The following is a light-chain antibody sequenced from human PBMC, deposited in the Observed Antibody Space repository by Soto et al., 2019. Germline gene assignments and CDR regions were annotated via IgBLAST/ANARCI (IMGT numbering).Light chain of an antibody. CDR2: SAY. CDR3: HKYASAPFT. V-gene: IGKV1-27*01. CDR1: QDIGYF. Sequence: DIQMTQSPSSLSASVGDRVTITCRSSQDIGYFLTWYQQRPGKVPKLIIYSAYSLFSRAPSRFSGSGSGTEFTLTIFNLQPDDVATYYCHKYASAPFTFGPGTIVEIK. J-gene: IGKJ3*01.